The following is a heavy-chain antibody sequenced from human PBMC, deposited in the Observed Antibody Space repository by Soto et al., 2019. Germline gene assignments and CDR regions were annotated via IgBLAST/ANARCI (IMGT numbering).Heavy chain of an antibody. CDR3: ARKDYYGAGIYYFDH. CDR1: GYTFTAYP. CDR2: INGANGDT. J-gene: IGHJ4*02. Sequence: QVQLVQSGAEVKKPGASVKVSCKASGYTFTAYPVHCVRQAPGQRLEWMGWINGANGDTGYSQKFQGRVTVTRDTSANTVYMELSSLTSEDTAVYYCARKDYYGAGIYYFDHWGQGTLVTVSS. D-gene: IGHD3-10*01. V-gene: IGHV1-3*01.